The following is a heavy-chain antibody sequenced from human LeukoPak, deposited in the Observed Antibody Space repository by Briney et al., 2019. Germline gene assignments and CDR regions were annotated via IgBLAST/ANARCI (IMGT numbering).Heavy chain of an antibody. V-gene: IGHV4-34*01. CDR3: ARVDTAMAMYYFDY. CDR1: GGSISSYY. J-gene: IGHJ4*02. D-gene: IGHD5-18*01. Sequence: SETLSLTCTVSGGSISSYYWSWIRQPPGKGLEWIGEINHSGSTNYNPSLKSRVTISVDTSKNQFSLKLSSVTAADTAVYYCARVDTAMAMYYFDYWGQGTLVTVSS. CDR2: INHSGST.